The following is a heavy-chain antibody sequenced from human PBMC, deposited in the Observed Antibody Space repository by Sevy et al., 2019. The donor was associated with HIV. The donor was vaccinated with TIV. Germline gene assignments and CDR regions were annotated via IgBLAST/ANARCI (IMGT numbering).Heavy chain of an antibody. CDR1: GYKLTNYD. Sequence: ASVKVSCKASGYKLTNYDINWVRQAPGQGLQWLGRINTDTGGPTYVPGFAGRFVFSWDRSFNTAHLQISSLKPEDTAVYYCARDRFLAWSHDYYGMDVWGQGTTVTVSS. CDR3: ARDRFLAWSHDYYGMDV. J-gene: IGHJ6*02. D-gene: IGHD3-3*01. CDR2: INTDTGGP. V-gene: IGHV7-4-1*02.